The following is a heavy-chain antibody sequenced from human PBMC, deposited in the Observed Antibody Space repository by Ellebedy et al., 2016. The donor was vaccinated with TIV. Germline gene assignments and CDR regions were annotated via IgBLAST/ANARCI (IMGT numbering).Heavy chain of an antibody. CDR1: GFTFSSYA. CDR3: AKGYMSPFDY. V-gene: IGHV3-23*01. Sequence: PGGSLRLSCAASGFTFSSYAMSWVRQAPGKGLEWVSAITNSGGVTYYADSVKGRFTISRDNSKNKFYLHMNSLRTEDTAVYYCAKGYMSPFDYWGQGTLVTVSS. J-gene: IGHJ4*02. CDR2: ITNSGGVT. D-gene: IGHD2-2*02.